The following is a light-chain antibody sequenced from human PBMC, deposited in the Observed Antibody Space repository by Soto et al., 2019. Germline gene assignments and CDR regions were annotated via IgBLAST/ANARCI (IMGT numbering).Light chain of an antibody. CDR2: GAS. CDR3: QQYNNWPLT. V-gene: IGKV3-20*01. J-gene: IGKJ4*01. CDR1: QSVSNNY. Sequence: EIVLTQSPGTLSLSPGERATLSCRASQSVSNNYLAWYQQKPGQAPRLLIYGASNRATGIPDRFSGSGSGTDFTLTISRLEPEDFAVYYCQQYNNWPLTVGGGTKVDIK.